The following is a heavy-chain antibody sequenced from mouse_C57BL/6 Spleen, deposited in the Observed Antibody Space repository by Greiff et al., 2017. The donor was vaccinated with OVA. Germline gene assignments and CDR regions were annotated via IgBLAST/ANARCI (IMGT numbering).Heavy chain of an antibody. CDR1: GYTFTSYW. CDR2: IHPSDSDT. V-gene: IGHV1-74*01. Sequence: QVQLQQPGAELVKPGASVKVSCKASGYTFTSYWMHWVKQRPGQGLEWIGRIHPSDSDTNYNQKFQGKATLTVDKSSSTAYMQLSSLTADDSAVYYCAIRSNYLYAMDYWGQGTSVTVSS. D-gene: IGHD2-5*01. J-gene: IGHJ4*01. CDR3: AIRSNYLYAMDY.